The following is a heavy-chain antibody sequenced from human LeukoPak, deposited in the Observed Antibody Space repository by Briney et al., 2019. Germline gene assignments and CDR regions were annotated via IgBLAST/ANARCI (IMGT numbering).Heavy chain of an antibody. J-gene: IGHJ4*02. CDR1: GFTFSSYT. V-gene: IGHV3-21*01. CDR3: AREGTTAYYFDY. D-gene: IGHD4-17*01. CDR2: ISGSSTYI. Sequence: GGSLRLSCAASGFTFSSYTMTWVRQAPGKGLEWVSSISGSSTYIYYADSVKGRFTISRDNAKNSLYLQMNSLRAEDTAVYYCAREGTTAYYFDYWGQGTLVTVSS.